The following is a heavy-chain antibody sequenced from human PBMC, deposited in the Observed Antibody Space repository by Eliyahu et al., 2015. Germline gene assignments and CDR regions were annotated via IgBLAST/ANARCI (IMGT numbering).Heavy chain of an antibody. V-gene: IGHV3-23*01. Sequence: EVQLLESGGGLVQPGGSLRXSCAASGFXFSXXAMRWVRQAPGKGLGWXXAISGSGGSTYYADSVKGRFTISRDNSKNTLYLQMNSLRAEDTAVYYCAKDSSRYYYDSPFDYWGQGTLVTVSS. J-gene: IGHJ4*02. CDR3: AKDSSRYYYDSPFDY. CDR1: GFXFSXXA. D-gene: IGHD3-22*01. CDR2: ISGSGGST.